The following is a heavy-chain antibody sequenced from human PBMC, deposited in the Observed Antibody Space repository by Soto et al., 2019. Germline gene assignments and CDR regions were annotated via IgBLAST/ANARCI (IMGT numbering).Heavy chain of an antibody. V-gene: IGHV3-30*18. CDR3: AKETQYYYGTGSYPYGAFDV. J-gene: IGHJ3*01. CDR1: GFTFSNHD. CDR2: ISYDGSKA. Sequence: GGSLRLSSAASGFTFSNHDIHWVRQAPGKGLEWVALISYDGSKASYGDSVKGRFTISRDNSKNTLYLQMNSLRAEDTAVYYCAKETQYYYGTGSYPYGAFDVWGQGTLVTVSS. D-gene: IGHD3-10*01.